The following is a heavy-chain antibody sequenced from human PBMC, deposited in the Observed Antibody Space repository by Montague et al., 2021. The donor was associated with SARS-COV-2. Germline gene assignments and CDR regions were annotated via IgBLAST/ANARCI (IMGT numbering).Heavy chain of an antibody. Sequence: SETLSLTCTVSGGSISSSSYYWGWIRQPPGKGLEWIGSIYYTGSTXYNPSLKSRVTISVDTSKNQFSQKLSSVTAADTAVYYCARDTRIAMLVVVTRYGLDVWGQGTTVTVSS. CDR2: IYYTGST. V-gene: IGHV4-39*07. CDR3: ARDTRIAMLVVVTRYGLDV. CDR1: GGSISSSSYY. D-gene: IGHD3-22*01. J-gene: IGHJ6*02.